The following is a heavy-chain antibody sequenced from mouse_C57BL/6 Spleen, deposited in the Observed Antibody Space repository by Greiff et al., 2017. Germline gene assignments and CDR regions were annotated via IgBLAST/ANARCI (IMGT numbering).Heavy chain of an antibody. V-gene: IGHV1-82*01. J-gene: IGHJ3*01. D-gene: IGHD2-12*01. CDR3: ASRYDGFAY. CDR1: GYAFSSSW. Sequence: QVQLQQSGPELVKPGASVKISCKASGYAFSSSWMNWVKQRPGKGLEWIGRIYPGDGDTNYNGKFKGKATLTADKSSSTAYMQLSSLTSEDSAVYFCASRYDGFAYWGQGTLVTVSA. CDR2: IYPGDGDT.